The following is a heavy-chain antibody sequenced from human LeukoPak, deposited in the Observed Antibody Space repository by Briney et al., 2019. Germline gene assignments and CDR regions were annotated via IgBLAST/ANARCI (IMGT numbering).Heavy chain of an antibody. Sequence: ASVKVSCKASGYTFTGYYMHWVRQAPGQGLEWMGWINPNSGGTNYAQKFQGRVTMTRDTSISTAYMELSRLRSADTAVYYCASAGSFTYYYYYYMDVWGKGTTVTVSS. CDR2: INPNSGGT. D-gene: IGHD3-10*01. CDR3: ASAGSFTYYYYYYMDV. CDR1: GYTFTGYY. J-gene: IGHJ6*03. V-gene: IGHV1-2*02.